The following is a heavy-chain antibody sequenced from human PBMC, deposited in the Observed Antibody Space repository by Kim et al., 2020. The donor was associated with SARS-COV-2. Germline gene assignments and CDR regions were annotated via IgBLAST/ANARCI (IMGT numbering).Heavy chain of an antibody. Sequence: YADPVKGRFTIARDNAKTSLYLQMHSLRAEDTAVYYCARIRYFDWLLGDYWGQGTLVTVSS. J-gene: IGHJ4*02. D-gene: IGHD3-9*01. CDR3: ARIRYFDWLLGDY. V-gene: IGHV3-11*01.